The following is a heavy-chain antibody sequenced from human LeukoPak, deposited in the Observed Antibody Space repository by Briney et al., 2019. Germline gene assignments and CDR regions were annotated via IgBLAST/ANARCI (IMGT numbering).Heavy chain of an antibody. V-gene: IGHV3-21*01. CDR1: GFNFIDYS. Sequence: GGSLRLSCAASGFNFIDYSMNWVRQAPGKGLEWVSALSGSGDSAYYAASVKGRFTISRDSAKNSLALQMHSLRTEDTAVYYCTGGSDKVLSGEYYYYMDVWGTGTTVTVSS. CDR2: LSGSGDSA. J-gene: IGHJ6*03. CDR3: TGGSDKVLSGEYYYYMDV. D-gene: IGHD2/OR15-2a*01.